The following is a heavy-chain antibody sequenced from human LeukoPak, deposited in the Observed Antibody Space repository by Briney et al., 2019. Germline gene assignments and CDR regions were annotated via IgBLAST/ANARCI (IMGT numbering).Heavy chain of an antibody. CDR1: GGSISSGDYY. J-gene: IGHJ4*02. CDR3: ARGDDYVWGRAPYFDY. V-gene: IGHV4-30-4*02. Sequence: PSETLSLTCTVSGGSISSGDYYWSWIRQPPGKGLECIGYIYYSGSTYYNPSLKSRVTISVDTSKNQFSLKLSSVTAADTAVYYCARGDDYVWGRAPYFDYWGQGTLVTVSS. D-gene: IGHD3-16*01. CDR2: IYYSGST.